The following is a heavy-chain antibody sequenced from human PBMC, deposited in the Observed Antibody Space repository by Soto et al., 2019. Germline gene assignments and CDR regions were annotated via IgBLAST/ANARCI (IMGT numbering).Heavy chain of an antibody. V-gene: IGHV3-48*01. CDR3: ARVYGIPVGGTLDF. CDR1: VFTFSSYS. J-gene: IGHJ4*02. CDR2: ISSGGSTK. Sequence: EVQLVESGGGLVQPGGSLRLSCAASVFTFSSYSMNWVRQAPGKGLEWVSYISSGGSTKYYADSVKGRFTISRDNAKNSLYLQMNSLRAEDTAVYYCARVYGIPVGGTLDFWGQGTLVTVS. D-gene: IGHD6-19*01.